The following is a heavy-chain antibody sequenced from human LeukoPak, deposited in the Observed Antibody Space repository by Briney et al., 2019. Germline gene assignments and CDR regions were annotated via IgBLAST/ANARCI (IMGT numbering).Heavy chain of an antibody. D-gene: IGHD5-24*01. J-gene: IGHJ6*02. Sequence: SETLSLTCTVSGGSITGYYWTWIRQPAGKGLEWIGRVYSGGSTNYNPPLKSRVTMSVDTSKNQFSLKLSSVTAADTAVYYCATGRDADSARGYYDMDVWGQGTTVTVSS. CDR3: ATGRDADSARGYYDMDV. V-gene: IGHV4-4*07. CDR1: GGSITGYY. CDR2: VYSGGST.